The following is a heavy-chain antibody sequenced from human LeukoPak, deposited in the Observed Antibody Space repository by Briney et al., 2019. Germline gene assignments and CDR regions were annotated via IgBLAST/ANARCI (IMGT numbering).Heavy chain of an antibody. D-gene: IGHD5-12*01. CDR2: IDPSDSYT. V-gene: IGHV5-10-1*01. CDR3: AVGLRMDYYGMDV. CDR1: GYSFTSYW. Sequence: GESLKISCKGSGYSFTSYWISWVRQMPGKGLEWMGRIDPSDSYTNYSPSFQGHVTISADKSTNIAYVQWSSLKASDTAMYYCAVGLRMDYYGMDVWGQGTTVTVSS. J-gene: IGHJ6*02.